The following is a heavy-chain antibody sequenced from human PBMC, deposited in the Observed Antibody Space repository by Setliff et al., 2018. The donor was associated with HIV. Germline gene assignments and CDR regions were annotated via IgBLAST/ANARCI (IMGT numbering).Heavy chain of an antibody. V-gene: IGHV4-39*01. J-gene: IGHJ4*02. Sequence: SETLSLTCTVSGGSISSSSYYWGCIRQPPGKGLEWIGSVYYSGSTYYNPSLKSRLTISVDTSTNKFSLKLSSVTAADTAVYYCARLRGLNLEPFDYWGQGTLVTVSS. D-gene: IGHD1-1*01. CDR3: ARLRGLNLEPFDY. CDR1: GGSISSSSYY. CDR2: VYYSGST.